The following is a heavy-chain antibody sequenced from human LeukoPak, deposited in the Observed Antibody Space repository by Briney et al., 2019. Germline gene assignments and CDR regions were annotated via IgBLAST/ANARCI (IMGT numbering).Heavy chain of an antibody. J-gene: IGHJ4*02. CDR2: IYYSGST. CDR3: ARAGGPIDY. D-gene: IGHD3-10*01. V-gene: IGHV4-59*01. Sequence: SEPLSLTCTVSGGSISSYYWSWIRQPPGEGLEWIGYIYYSGSTNYNPSLKSRVTISVDTSKNQFSLKLSSVTAADTAVYYCARAGGPIDYWGQGTLVTVSS. CDR1: GGSISSYY.